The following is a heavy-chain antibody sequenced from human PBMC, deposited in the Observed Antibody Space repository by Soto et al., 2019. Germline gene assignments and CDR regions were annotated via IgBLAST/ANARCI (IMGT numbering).Heavy chain of an antibody. CDR1: GGSISSSSYY. V-gene: IGHV4-39*01. CDR2: IYYSGST. D-gene: IGHD3-22*01. CDR3: ARRLYYDSSGFEGGGMDV. Sequence: SETLSLTCTVSGGSISSSSYYWGWIRQPPGKGLEWIGSIYYSGSTYYNPSLKSRVTISVDTSKNQFSLKLSSVTAADTAVYYCARRLYYDSSGFEGGGMDVWGQETTVTVSS. J-gene: IGHJ6*02.